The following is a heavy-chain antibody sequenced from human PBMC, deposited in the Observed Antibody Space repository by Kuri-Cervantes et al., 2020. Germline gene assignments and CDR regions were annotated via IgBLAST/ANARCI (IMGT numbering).Heavy chain of an antibody. J-gene: IGHJ4*02. Sequence: LRLSCTVSGGSISSYYWSWIRQHPGKGLEWIGYIYYSGSTYYNPSLKSRVTISVDKSKNQLSLKLSVVTAADTAVYYYARTGTKHLDYWGQGTVVTVSS. CDR3: ARTGTKHLDY. CDR2: IYYSGST. V-gene: IGHV4-31*03. CDR1: GGSISSYY. D-gene: IGHD1-7*01.